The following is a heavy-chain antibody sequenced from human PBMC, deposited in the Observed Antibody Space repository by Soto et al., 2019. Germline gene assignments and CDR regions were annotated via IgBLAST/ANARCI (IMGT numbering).Heavy chain of an antibody. V-gene: IGHV3-48*02. J-gene: IGHJ4*02. D-gene: IGHD1-26*01. CDR1: GFIFTSYS. CDR3: ARDLSYAFDY. CDR2: IRIDSNHI. Sequence: EVQLVESGGGLVQPGGSLRLSCAASGFIFTSYSMNWVRQAPGKGLEWLSYIRIDSNHIGYADSVRGRFTISSDIAKNSLYLQMNSLRDEDMAVYYCARDLSYAFDYWGQGTLVTVSS.